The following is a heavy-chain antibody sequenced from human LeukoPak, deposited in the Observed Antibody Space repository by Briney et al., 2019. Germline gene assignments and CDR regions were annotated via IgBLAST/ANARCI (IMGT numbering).Heavy chain of an antibody. J-gene: IGHJ4*02. D-gene: IGHD3-16*01. Sequence: GGSLRLSCAASGFTFSNYAMSWVRQAPGKGLEWVSVISGSSSITYFADSVKGRFTISRDNSKNTLYLQMNSLRAKDTAVYYCTKDVGFGKTFDYWGQGTLVTVSS. CDR3: TKDVGFGKTFDY. V-gene: IGHV3-23*01. CDR1: GFTFSNYA. CDR2: ISGSSSIT.